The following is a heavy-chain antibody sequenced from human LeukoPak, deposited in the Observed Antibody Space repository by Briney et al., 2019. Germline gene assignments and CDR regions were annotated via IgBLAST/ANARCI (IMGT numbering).Heavy chain of an antibody. J-gene: IGHJ6*02. CDR2: ISAYNGNT. D-gene: IGHD6-13*01. V-gene: IGHV1-18*01. CDR1: GYTFTSYG. CDR3: ARERYSSSWCDPYYYYYGMDV. Sequence: ASVKVSCKASGYTFTSYGISWVRQAPGQGLGWMGWISAYNGNTNYAQKLQGRVTMTTDTSTSTAYMELRSLRSDDTAVYYCARERYSSSWCDPYYYYYGMDVWGQGTTVTVSS.